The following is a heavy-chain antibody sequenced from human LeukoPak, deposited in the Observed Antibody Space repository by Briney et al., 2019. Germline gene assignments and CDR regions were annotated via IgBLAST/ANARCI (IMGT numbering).Heavy chain of an antibody. Sequence: SETLSLTCAVYGGSFSGYYWSWIRQPPGKGLEWIGEINHSGSTNYNPSLKSRVTISVDTSKNQFSLKLSSVTAADTAVYYCARGRGPAKGGMDVWGQGTTVTVSS. CDR3: ARGRGPAKGGMDV. CDR2: INHSGST. V-gene: IGHV4-34*01. CDR1: GGSFSGYY. J-gene: IGHJ6*02.